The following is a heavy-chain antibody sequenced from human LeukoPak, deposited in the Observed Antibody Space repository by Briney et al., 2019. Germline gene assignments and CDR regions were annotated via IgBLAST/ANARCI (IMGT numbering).Heavy chain of an antibody. CDR2: ISGSSSYI. CDR1: GFTLSNYN. V-gene: IGHV3-21*01. D-gene: IGHD4-4*01. Sequence: GGSLRLSCAASGFTLSNYNMNWVRQAPGKGLEWVSSISGSSSYIYYADSVKGRFTISRDNAKSSLYLQMNSLRAEDTSVYYCATEGSYSNYSYYYYYGMDVWGQGTTVTVSS. J-gene: IGHJ6*02. CDR3: ATEGSYSNYSYYYYYGMDV.